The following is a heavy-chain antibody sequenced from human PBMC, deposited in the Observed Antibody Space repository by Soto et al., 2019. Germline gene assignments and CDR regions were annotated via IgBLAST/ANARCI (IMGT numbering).Heavy chain of an antibody. D-gene: IGHD2-2*01. V-gene: IGHV1-2*02. CDR2: INPNSGGT. Sequence: SVKDSCNASGYTFTGYYMHWVRQAPVQGLEWMGWINPNSGGTNYAQKFQGRVTMTRDTSISTAYMELSRLRSEDTAVYYCARDLIVVVPAAQYYYYYGMDVWGQGTTVTVSS. J-gene: IGHJ6*02. CDR1: GYTFTGYY. CDR3: ARDLIVVVPAAQYYYYYGMDV.